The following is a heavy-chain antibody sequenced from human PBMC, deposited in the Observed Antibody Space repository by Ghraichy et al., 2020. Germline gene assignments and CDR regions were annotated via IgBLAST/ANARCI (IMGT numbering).Heavy chain of an antibody. Sequence: GESLNISCAASGFTFSSYAMSWVRQAPGKGLEWVSAISGSGGSTYYADSVKGRFTISRDNSKNTLYLQMNSLRAEDTAVYYCAKLRSSSDSWGQGTMVTVSS. CDR3: AKLRSSSDS. V-gene: IGHV3-23*01. CDR2: ISGSGGST. D-gene: IGHD6-13*01. CDR1: GFTFSSYA. J-gene: IGHJ3*02.